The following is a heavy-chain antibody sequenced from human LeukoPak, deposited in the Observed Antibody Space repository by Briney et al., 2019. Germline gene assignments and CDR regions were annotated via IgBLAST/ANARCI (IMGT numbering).Heavy chain of an antibody. V-gene: IGHV3-66*01. CDR1: GFTVSSNY. J-gene: IGHJ4*02. CDR2: IYGGGST. Sequence: GGSLRLSCAASGFTVSSNYMSWVRQAPGKGLEWVSVIYGGGSTYYADSVKGRFTISRDNSKNTLYLQMNSLRAEDTAVYYCARVRRDNYNSDYWGQGTLVTVSS. D-gene: IGHD5-24*01. CDR3: ARVRRDNYNSDY.